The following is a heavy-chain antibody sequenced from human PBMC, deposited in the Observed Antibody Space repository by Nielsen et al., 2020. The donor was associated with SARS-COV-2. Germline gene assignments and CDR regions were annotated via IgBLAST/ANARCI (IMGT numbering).Heavy chain of an antibody. CDR2: IYYSGST. CDR3: ARDRPLGYCSSTSCRRYMDV. D-gene: IGHD2-2*01. Sequence: LSLTCTVSGGSISSGGYYWSWIRQHPGKGLEWIGYIYYSGSTYYNPTLKSRVTISVDTSKNQFSLKLSSVTAADTAVYYCARDRPLGYCSSTSCRRYMDVWGKGTTVTVSS. V-gene: IGHV4-31*03. CDR1: GGSISSGGYY. J-gene: IGHJ6*03.